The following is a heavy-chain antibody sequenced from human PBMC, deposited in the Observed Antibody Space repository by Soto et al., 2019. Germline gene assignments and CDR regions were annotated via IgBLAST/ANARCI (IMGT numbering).Heavy chain of an antibody. D-gene: IGHD3-10*01. CDR2: INPNSGGT. Sequence: QVQLVQSGAEVKKPGASVKVSCKASGYTFTGYYMHWVRQAPGQGLEWMGWINPNSGGTNYAQKFQGCVTMTRDTSISTAYMELSRLRSDDTAVYYCARSYYYGSGSYYNADYYYGMDVWGQGTTVTVSS. J-gene: IGHJ6*02. V-gene: IGHV1-2*04. CDR1: GYTFTGYY. CDR3: ARSYYYGSGSYYNADYYYGMDV.